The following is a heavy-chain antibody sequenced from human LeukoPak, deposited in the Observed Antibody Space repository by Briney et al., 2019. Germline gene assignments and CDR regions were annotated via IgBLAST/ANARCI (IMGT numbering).Heavy chain of an antibody. CDR1: GGSISSYY. CDR2: IYYSGST. V-gene: IGHV4-59*01. CDR3: ARGGYDFRYYYYGMDV. J-gene: IGHJ6*02. Sequence: SSETLSLTCTVSGGSISSYYWSWIRQPPGKGLEWIGYIYYSGSTNYNPSLKSRVTISVDTSKNQFSLKLSSVTAADTAVYYCARGGYDFRYYYYGMDVWGQGTTVTVSS. D-gene: IGHD3-3*01.